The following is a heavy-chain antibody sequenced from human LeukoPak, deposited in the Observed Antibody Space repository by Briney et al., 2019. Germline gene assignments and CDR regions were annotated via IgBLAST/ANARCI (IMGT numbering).Heavy chain of an antibody. J-gene: IGHJ5*02. CDR3: GRSGGEAALWFGELEPENSFDP. CDR1: GYTFTSYG. V-gene: IGHV1-18*01. D-gene: IGHD3-10*01. Sequence: ASVKVSCKASGYTFTSYGISWVRQAPGQGLEWMGWISAYNGNTNYAQKLQGRVTMTTDTSTSTAYMELRSLRSDDTAVYYCGRSGGEAALWFGELEPENSFDPWGQGTLVTVSS. CDR2: ISAYNGNT.